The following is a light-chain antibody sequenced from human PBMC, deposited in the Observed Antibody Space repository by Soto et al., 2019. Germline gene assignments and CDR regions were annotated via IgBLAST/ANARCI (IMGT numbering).Light chain of an antibody. CDR2: AAS. CDR1: ESISRH. V-gene: IGKV1-39*01. Sequence: IQMSQSASALSASVGDRVTITCLAAESISRHLNWYQQKPGRAPDLLIYAASTLQNGVPSRFTGSGSGTEFTLTITGLQPEDFATYYCTQAYSPLSTFGQGTRLDI. CDR3: TQAYSPLST. J-gene: IGKJ5*01.